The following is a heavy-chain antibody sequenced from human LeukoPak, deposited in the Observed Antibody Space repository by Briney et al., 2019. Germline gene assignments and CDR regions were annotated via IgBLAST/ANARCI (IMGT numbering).Heavy chain of an antibody. CDR1: GYTFTSYY. Sequence: ASVKVSCKASGYTFTSYYLHWVRQAPGQGLEWMGIINPCGGSTNYAQNFQGRDTVTRHTPTSTVYMELSSLKSEDTAVYYCARGYFDIAPWGQGTLVTVSS. CDR3: ARGYFDIAP. CDR2: INPCGGST. J-gene: IGHJ5*02. V-gene: IGHV1-46*01. D-gene: IGHD3-9*01.